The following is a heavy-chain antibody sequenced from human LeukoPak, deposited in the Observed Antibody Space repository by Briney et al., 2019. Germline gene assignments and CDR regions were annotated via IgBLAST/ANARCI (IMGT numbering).Heavy chain of an antibody. CDR1: GGSISSGGYS. J-gene: IGHJ1*01. V-gene: IGHV4-30-2*01. Sequence: SQTLSLTCAVSGGSISSGGYSWSWIRQPPGKGLEWIGYIYHSGSTYYNPFLKSRVTISVDRSKNQFSLKLSSVTAADTAVYYCARGRSSSWYAWEYFQHWGQGTLVTVSS. CDR2: IYHSGST. CDR3: ARGRSSSWYAWEYFQH. D-gene: IGHD6-13*01.